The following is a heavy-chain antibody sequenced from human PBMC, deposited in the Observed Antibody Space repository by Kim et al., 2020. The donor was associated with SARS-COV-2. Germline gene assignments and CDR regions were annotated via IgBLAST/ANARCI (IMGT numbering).Heavy chain of an antibody. D-gene: IGHD6-19*01. V-gene: IGHV6-1*01. CDR3: ARDSIAVAGTVDY. Sequence: YAVSVKSRIPINPATSKNQFSLQLNSVTPEDTAVYYCARDSIAVAGTVDYWGQGTLVTVSS. J-gene: IGHJ4*02.